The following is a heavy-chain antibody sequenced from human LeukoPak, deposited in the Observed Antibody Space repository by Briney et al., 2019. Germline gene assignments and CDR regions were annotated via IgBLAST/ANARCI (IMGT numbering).Heavy chain of an antibody. V-gene: IGHV3-30*04. CDR3: ARGGEWELLPDFDY. CDR2: ISYDGSNK. J-gene: IGHJ4*02. Sequence: PGGSLRLSCAASGFTFSSYAMHWVRQAPGKGLEWVAVISYDGSNKYYADSVKGRFTISRDNSKNTLYLQMNSLRAEDTAVYYCARGGEWELLPDFDYWGQGTLVTVSS. D-gene: IGHD1-26*01. CDR1: GFTFSSYA.